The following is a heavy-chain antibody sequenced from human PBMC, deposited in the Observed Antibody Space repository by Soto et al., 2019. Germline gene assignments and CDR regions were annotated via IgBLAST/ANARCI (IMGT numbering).Heavy chain of an antibody. Sequence: LRLSCAASGFTFSSYSMNWVRQAPGKGLEWVSYISSSSSTIYYADSVKGRFTISRDNAKNSLYLQMNSLRDEDTAVYYCARDRRYYDSSARWWAFDIWGQGTMVTVSS. CDR1: GFTFSSYS. V-gene: IGHV3-48*02. J-gene: IGHJ3*02. CDR2: ISSSSSTI. D-gene: IGHD3-22*01. CDR3: ARDRRYYDSSARWWAFDI.